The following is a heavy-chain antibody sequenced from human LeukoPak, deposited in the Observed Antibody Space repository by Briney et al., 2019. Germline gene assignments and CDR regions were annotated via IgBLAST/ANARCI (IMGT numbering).Heavy chain of an antibody. Sequence: GGSLRLSCAASGFTFSSYSMNWVRQAPGKGLEWVSYISSSSTIYYADSVKGRFTISRDNAKNSLYLQMNSLRDEDTAVYYCARGGSWFNPPGYWGQGTLVTVSS. CDR2: ISSSSTI. CDR3: ARGGSWFNPPGY. D-gene: IGHD6-13*01. CDR1: GFTFSSYS. V-gene: IGHV3-48*02. J-gene: IGHJ4*02.